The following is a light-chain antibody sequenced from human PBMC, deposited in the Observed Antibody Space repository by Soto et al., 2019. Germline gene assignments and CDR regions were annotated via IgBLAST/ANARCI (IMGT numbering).Light chain of an antibody. CDR3: HQYDNRSQT. J-gene: IGKJ3*01. CDR2: DAS. Sequence: IQMTQSPSSLSASVGDRVTLTCQASHDIRDHLNWYQQKPGKPPKLLIYDASNLPTGVPSRFSGSGSGTDFTFTISSLQPEDIATYFCHQYDNRSQTFGPGTKVDIK. V-gene: IGKV1-33*01. CDR1: HDIRDH.